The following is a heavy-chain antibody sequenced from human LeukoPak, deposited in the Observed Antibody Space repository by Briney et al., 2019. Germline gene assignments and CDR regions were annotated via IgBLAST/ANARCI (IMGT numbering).Heavy chain of an antibody. CDR1: GDSVSSNSAT. Sequence: SQTLSLTCAISGDSVSSNSATGNWIRQSPSRGLEWLGRTYYRSKWYTDYAVSVKTRITISPDTSKNQFSLQLNSVTPGDTAVYYCARGWYYFDYWGQGTLVTVSS. CDR3: ARGWYYFDY. V-gene: IGHV6-1*01. J-gene: IGHJ4*02. CDR2: TYYRSKWYT. D-gene: IGHD2-15*01.